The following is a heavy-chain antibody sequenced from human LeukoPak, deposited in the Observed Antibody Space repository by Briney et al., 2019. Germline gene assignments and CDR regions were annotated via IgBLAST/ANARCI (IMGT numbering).Heavy chain of an antibody. CDR1: GYSFNNFW. D-gene: IGHD3-22*01. V-gene: IGHV5-51*01. Sequence: GESLKIFWKGSGYSFNNFWIGWVRQMPGKGLEWMGIIYPGDSDTRYSPSFQGQVTISADKSISTAYLQWSSLKASDTAMYYCARPNLAILYDTSGNRYYFDYWGQGTLVTVSS. CDR3: ARPNLAILYDTSGNRYYFDY. J-gene: IGHJ4*02. CDR2: IYPGDSDT.